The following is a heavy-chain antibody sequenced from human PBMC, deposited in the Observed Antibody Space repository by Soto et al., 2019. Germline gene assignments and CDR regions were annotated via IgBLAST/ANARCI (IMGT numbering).Heavy chain of an antibody. CDR3: ARWGTSIAVAGTGVDYYYGMDV. J-gene: IGHJ6*02. CDR1: DLTSRSYY. CDR2: IYYSGST. D-gene: IGHD6-19*01. V-gene: IGHV4-59*01. Sequence: PSVPMSHSCTFADLTSRSYYLSWIRKPPGKGLEWIGYIYYSGSTNYNPSLKSRVTISVDTSKNQFSLKLSSVTAADTAVYYCARWGTSIAVAGTGVDYYYGMDVCGQPTTV.